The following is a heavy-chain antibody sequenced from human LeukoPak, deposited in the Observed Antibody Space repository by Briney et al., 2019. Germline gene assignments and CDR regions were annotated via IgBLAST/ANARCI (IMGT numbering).Heavy chain of an antibody. V-gene: IGHV4-59*01. CDR1: GGSISSYY. CDR3: AGRQMPKYGFWSPYYYYGMDV. CDR2: IYYSGST. Sequence: SETLSLTCTVPGGSISSYYWSWIRQPPGKGLEWIGYIYYSGSTNYNPSLKSRVTISVDTSKNQFSLKLSSVTAADTAVYYCAGRQMPKYGFWSPYYYYGMDVWGQGTTVTVSS. D-gene: IGHD3-3*01. J-gene: IGHJ6*02.